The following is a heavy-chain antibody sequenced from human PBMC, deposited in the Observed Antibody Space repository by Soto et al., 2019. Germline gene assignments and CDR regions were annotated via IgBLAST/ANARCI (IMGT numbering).Heavy chain of an antibody. CDR1: GGSIISYY. J-gene: IGHJ6*02. CDR2: IYTSGST. CDR3: ARREYCRNPMEYCMEV. Sequence: PSETLSLTCTVAGGSIISYYWSWSRQPAGKGLEWIGRIYTSGSTNYNPSLKSRVTMSVDTSKNQFSLNLSSETAANTAMYSCARREYCRNPMEYCMEVWRQGTTVTVS. V-gene: IGHV4-4*07. D-gene: IGHD2-8*02.